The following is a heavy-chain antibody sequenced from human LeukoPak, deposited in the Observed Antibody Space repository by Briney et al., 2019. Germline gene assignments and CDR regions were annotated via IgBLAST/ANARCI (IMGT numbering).Heavy chain of an antibody. Sequence: GESLKISCKGSGYSFTSYWIGWVRQMPGKGLEWMGIIYPGDSDTRYSPSFQGQVTISADKSISTAYLQWSSLKASDTAKYYCARWNDILTGYLTDWGQGTLVTVSS. V-gene: IGHV5-51*01. D-gene: IGHD3-9*01. J-gene: IGHJ4*02. CDR3: ARWNDILTGYLTD. CDR2: IYPGDSDT. CDR1: GYSFTSYW.